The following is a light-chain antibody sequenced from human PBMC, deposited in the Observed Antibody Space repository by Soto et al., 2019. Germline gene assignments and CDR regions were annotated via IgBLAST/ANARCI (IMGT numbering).Light chain of an antibody. J-gene: IGKJ4*02. CDR2: AAS. V-gene: IGKV1-39*01. Sequence: DIQMTQSPASLSASVGERVTITCRASQSISSNFNWYQQKPGKAPKLLIYAASSLQSGVPSRFSGSGSGTDFTLTISSLEPEDFATYYCQQSDSTLLTFGGGTKVEIK. CDR1: QSISSN. CDR3: QQSDSTLLT.